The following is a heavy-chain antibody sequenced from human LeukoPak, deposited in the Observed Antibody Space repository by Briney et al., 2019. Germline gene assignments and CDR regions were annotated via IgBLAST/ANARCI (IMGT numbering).Heavy chain of an antibody. Sequence: GGSLRLSCAASGFTFSDYYMSWIRQAPGKGLEWVSYISSSSSYTNYADSVKGRFTISRDNAKNSLYLQMNSLRAEDTAVYYCARRVAGPDYYLDYWGQGTLVTVSS. V-gene: IGHV3-11*06. CDR3: ARRVAGPDYYLDY. J-gene: IGHJ4*02. D-gene: IGHD6-19*01. CDR1: GFTFSDYY. CDR2: ISSSSSYT.